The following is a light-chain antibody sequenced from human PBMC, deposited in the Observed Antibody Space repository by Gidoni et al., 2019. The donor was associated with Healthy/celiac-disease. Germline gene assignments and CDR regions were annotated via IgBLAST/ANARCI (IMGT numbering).Light chain of an antibody. Sequence: SALTQSASVSGSPGQSITISCTGTSSDVGGYNYVSWYQQHPGKAPKLMIYEVSNRPSGVSNRFSGSKSGNAASLTISGLQAEDEADYYCSSYTSSSTLGVVFGGGTKLTVL. CDR1: SSDVGGYNY. CDR3: SSYTSSSTLGVV. V-gene: IGLV2-14*01. J-gene: IGLJ2*01. CDR2: EVS.